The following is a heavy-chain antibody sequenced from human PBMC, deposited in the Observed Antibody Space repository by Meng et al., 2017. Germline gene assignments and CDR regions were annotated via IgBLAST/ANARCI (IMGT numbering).Heavy chain of an antibody. CDR3: ARGVVRGVIYPQFDY. J-gene: IGHJ4*02. D-gene: IGHD3-10*01. CDR1: VCTFSSYD. V-gene: IGHV3-13*01. Sequence: ERLLVESGGGLVQPGGSLILSCPASVCTFSSYDMHWVLQATGKGLEWASAMVTPGDTYYPGSVKGRFTISRENAKNSLYLQMNSLRAGDTAVYYCARGVVRGVIYPQFDYWGQGTLVTVSS. CDR2: MVTPGDT.